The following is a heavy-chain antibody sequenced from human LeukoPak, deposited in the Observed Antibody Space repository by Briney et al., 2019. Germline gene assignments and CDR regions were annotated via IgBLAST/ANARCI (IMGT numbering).Heavy chain of an antibody. D-gene: IGHD3-9*01. CDR2: IWYDGSNK. CDR1: GFTFSSYG. V-gene: IGHV3-33*01. CDR3: ARDLNYDILTGYGMDV. J-gene: IGHJ6*02. Sequence: GGSLRLSCAASGFTFSSYGMHWVRQAPGKGLEWVAVIWYDGSNKYYADSVKGRFTISRDNSKNTLYLQMNSLRAEDTAVYYCARDLNYDILTGYGMDVWGQGTTVTVSS.